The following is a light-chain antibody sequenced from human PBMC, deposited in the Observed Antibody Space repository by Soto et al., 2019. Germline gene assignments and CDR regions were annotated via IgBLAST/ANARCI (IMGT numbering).Light chain of an antibody. CDR1: QSISSW. J-gene: IGKJ2*01. Sequence: DIQMTQSPSTLSASVGDRVTITCRASQSISSWLAWYQQKPGKAPKLLIYDASSLESGVPSRFSGSGAGTDFTLKISRVEAEDVGVYYCMQATQFPHTFGQGTKLEIK. V-gene: IGKV1-5*01. CDR2: DAS. CDR3: MQATQFPHT.